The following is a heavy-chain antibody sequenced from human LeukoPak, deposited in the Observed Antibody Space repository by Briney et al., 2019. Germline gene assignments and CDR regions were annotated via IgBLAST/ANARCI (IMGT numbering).Heavy chain of an antibody. CDR1: GGSISSYY. D-gene: IGHD5-18*01. CDR2: IYFSGST. J-gene: IGHJ4*02. CDR3: AGDTYGTDY. V-gene: IGHV4-59*01. Sequence: SETLSLTCTVSGGSISSYYRNWIRQPPGKGLQWIGYIYFSGSTNYNPSLKSRVTISVDTSKNQFSLKLTSVTAADTAIYYCAGDTYGTDYWGQGTLVTVSS.